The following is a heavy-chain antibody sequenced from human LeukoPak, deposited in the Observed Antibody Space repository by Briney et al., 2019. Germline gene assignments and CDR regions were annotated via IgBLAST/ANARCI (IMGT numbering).Heavy chain of an antibody. D-gene: IGHD1-20*01. CDR2: IRSDTKTI. CDR1: GFIFANEP. J-gene: IGHJ4*02. Sequence: GGSLRLSCAASGFIFANEPMNWVRQTPGKGLEWVAHIRSDTKTIVYADSVKGRFTISRDNAKNSLSLQMNSLRVEDTAVYYCVRDYNWVFDYWGQRALVTVSS. V-gene: IGHV3-48*01. CDR3: VRDYNWVFDY.